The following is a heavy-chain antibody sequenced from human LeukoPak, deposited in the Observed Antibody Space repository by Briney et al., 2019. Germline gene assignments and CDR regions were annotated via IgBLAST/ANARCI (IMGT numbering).Heavy chain of an antibody. J-gene: IGHJ4*02. Sequence: SGGFLGLSCAASGFTVSSNYMSWVRQAPGKGLEWVSVIYSGGSTYYADSVKGRFTISRDNSKNTLYLQMNSLRAEDTAVYYCARSGGSGWYDYWGQGTLVTVSS. CDR1: GFTVSSNY. CDR3: ARSGGSGWYDY. V-gene: IGHV3-53*01. CDR2: IYSGGST. D-gene: IGHD6-19*01.